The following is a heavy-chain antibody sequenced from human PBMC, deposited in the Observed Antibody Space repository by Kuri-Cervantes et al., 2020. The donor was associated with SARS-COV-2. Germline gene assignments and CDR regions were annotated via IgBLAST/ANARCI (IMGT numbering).Heavy chain of an antibody. D-gene: IGHD3-22*01. CDR2: INPNSGGT. V-gene: IGHV1-2*02. CDR1: GYTFTGYY. CDR3: ARVYFLYYDSSGYLAYYYYYYMDV. Sequence: ASVKVSCKASGYTFTGYYMHWVRQAPGQGLEWMGWINPNSGGTNYAQKFQGRVTMTRDTSISTAYMELSRLRSDDTAVYYCARVYFLYYDSSGYLAYYYYYYMDVWGKGTTVTVSS. J-gene: IGHJ6*03.